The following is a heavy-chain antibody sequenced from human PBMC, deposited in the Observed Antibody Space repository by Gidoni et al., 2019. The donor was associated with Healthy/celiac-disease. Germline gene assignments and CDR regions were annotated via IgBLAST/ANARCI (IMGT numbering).Heavy chain of an antibody. CDR3: ARGHAGSRTYYFDY. D-gene: IGHD3-10*01. CDR2: INHSGST. Sequence: QVQLQQWGAGLLKPSETLSLTCAVYGGSFSGYSWSWIRQPPGKGLEWIGEINHSGSTNYNPSLKSRVTISVDTSKNQFSLKLSSVTAADTAVYYCARGHAGSRTYYFDYWGQGTLVTVSS. J-gene: IGHJ4*02. CDR1: GGSFSGYS. V-gene: IGHV4-34*01.